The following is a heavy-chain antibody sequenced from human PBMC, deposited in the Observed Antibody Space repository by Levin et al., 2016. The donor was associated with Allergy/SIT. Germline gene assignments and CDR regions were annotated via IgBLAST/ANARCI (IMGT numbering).Heavy chain of an antibody. J-gene: IGHJ5*02. V-gene: IGHV3-7*03. Sequence: VRQAPGKGLEWVANIKQDGSEKYYVDSVKGRFTISRDNAKNSLYLQMNSLRAEDTAVYYCARDRGWSDPWGQGTLVTVSS. CDR3: ARDRGWSDP. CDR2: IKQDGSEK.